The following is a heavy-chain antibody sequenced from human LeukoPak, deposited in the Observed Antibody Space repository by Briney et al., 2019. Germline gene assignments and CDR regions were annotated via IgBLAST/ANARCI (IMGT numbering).Heavy chain of an antibody. CDR1: GGSISSYY. V-gene: IGHV4-59*12. D-gene: IGHD4-17*01. J-gene: IGHJ6*03. Sequence: SETLSLTCTVSGGSISSYYWSWIRQPPGKGLEWIGYIYYSGSTNYNPSLKSRVTMSVDTSKNQFSLKLSSVTAADTAVYYCARGPTAAGYYYMDVWGKGTTVTISS. CDR3: ARGPTAAGYYYMDV. CDR2: IYYSGST.